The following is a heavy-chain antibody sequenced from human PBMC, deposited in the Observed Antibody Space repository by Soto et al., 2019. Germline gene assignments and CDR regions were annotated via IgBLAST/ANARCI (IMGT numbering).Heavy chain of an antibody. V-gene: IGHV3-30*18. D-gene: IGHD6-19*01. CDR2: ISYDGSNK. J-gene: IGHJ4*02. Sequence: GGSLRLSCAASGFTFDDYAMHWVRQAPGKGLEWVAVISYDGSNKYYADSVKGRFTISRDNSKNTLYLQMNSLRAEDTAVYYCAKDGSSGWSGDLDYWGQGTLVTVSS. CDR3: AKDGSSGWSGDLDY. CDR1: GFTFDDYA.